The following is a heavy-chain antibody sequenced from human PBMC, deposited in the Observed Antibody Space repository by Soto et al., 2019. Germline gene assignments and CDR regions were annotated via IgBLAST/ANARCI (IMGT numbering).Heavy chain of an antibody. CDR1: GGSISSYN. CDR2: IHYSGST. Sequence: PSETLSLTCTVSGGSISSYNWIWIRQSPGKGLECIGYIHYSGSTNYNPSLKSRVTISVDRSKNQFSLKVSSVTAADTALYLCARAASSGTYLRVSYFDYWGQGTLVTSPQ. D-gene: IGHD1-26*01. J-gene: IGHJ4*02. V-gene: IGHV4-59*01. CDR3: ARAASSGTYLRVSYFDY.